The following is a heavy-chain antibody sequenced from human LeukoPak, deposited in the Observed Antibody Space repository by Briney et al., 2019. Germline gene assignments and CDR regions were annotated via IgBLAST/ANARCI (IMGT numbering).Heavy chain of an antibody. V-gene: IGHV1-8*01. CDR2: MNPNSGNT. J-gene: IGHJ4*02. D-gene: IGHD2-2*01. CDR1: GYTFTSYD. Sequence: ASVKVSCKASGYTFTSYDINWVRQATGQGLEWMGWMNPNSGNTGYAQKFQGRVTMTRNTSISTAYMELSSLRSDDTAVYYCARVTLYCSSTSCYHRTFDYWGQGTLVTVSS. CDR3: ARVTLYCSSTSCYHRTFDY.